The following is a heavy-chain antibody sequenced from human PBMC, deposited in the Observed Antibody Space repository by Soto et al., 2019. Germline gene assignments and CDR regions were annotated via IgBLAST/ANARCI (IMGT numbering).Heavy chain of an antibody. CDR2: IYYSGST. V-gene: IGHV4-59*12. CDR1: GGSISSYY. CDR3: AREYYYDSSGYYLFDY. J-gene: IGHJ4*02. D-gene: IGHD3-22*01. Sequence: PSETLSLTCTVSGGSISSYYWSWIRQPPGKGLEWIGYIYYSGSTYYNPSLKSRVTISVDTSKNQFSLKLSSVTAADTAVYYCAREYYYDSSGYYLFDYWGQGTLVTVSS.